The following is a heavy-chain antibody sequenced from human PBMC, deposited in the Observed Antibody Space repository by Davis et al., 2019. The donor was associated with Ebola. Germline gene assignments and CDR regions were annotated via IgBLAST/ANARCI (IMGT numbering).Heavy chain of an antibody. D-gene: IGHD4/OR15-4a*01. Sequence: PSETLSLTCTVSGGSISSHYWSWIRQPPGKGLEWIGYIYYSGSTNYNPSLKSRVTISVDTSKNQFSLKLSSVTAADTAVYYCARHDYGAEVGYWGQGTLVTVSS. J-gene: IGHJ4*02. CDR2: IYYSGST. CDR1: GGSISSHY. V-gene: IGHV4-59*11. CDR3: ARHDYGAEVGY.